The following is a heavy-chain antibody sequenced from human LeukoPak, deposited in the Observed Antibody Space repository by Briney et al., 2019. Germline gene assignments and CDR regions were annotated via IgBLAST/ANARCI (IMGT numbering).Heavy chain of an antibody. CDR2: ISGSGGST. J-gene: IGHJ4*02. D-gene: IGHD3-16*01. Sequence: GGSLRLSCAASGFTFSSYAMSWVRQAPGKGLEWVSAISGSGGSTYYADSVKGRFTISRDNSKNTLYLQMNSLRAEDTAVYYCARADGGGMITFGGVPFDYWGQGTLVTVSS. CDR1: GFTFSSYA. CDR3: ARADGGGMITFGGVPFDY. V-gene: IGHV3-23*01.